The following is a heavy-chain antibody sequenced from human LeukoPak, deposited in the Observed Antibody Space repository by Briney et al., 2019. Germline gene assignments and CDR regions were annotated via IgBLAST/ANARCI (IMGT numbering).Heavy chain of an antibody. CDR2: ITSDGSST. V-gene: IGHV3-74*01. CDR1: GFTISSSW. Sequence: GSLPLSCAASGFTISSSWMHWVRQAQGKGLVWVSRITSDGSSTSDADSVRGRFSISRDNAKNTLYLQMTSLRAEDTAVYYCARDLAYGSVDYWGQGILVTVSS. D-gene: IGHD3-10*01. J-gene: IGHJ4*02. CDR3: ARDLAYGSVDY.